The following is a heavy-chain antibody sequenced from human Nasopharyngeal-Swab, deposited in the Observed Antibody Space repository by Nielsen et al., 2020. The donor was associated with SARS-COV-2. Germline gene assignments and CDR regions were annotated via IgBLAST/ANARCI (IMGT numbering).Heavy chain of an antibody. CDR2: ISYDGSNK. V-gene: IGHV3-30*18. CDR1: GFTFSSYG. D-gene: IGHD3-3*01. CDR3: AKERRATIFGAVDAFDI. Sequence: GGSLRLSCAASGFTFSSYGMHWVRQAPGKGLEWVAVISYDGSNKYYADSVKGRFTISRDNSKNTLYLQMNSLRAEDTAVYYCAKERRATIFGAVDAFDIWGQGTMVTVSP. J-gene: IGHJ3*02.